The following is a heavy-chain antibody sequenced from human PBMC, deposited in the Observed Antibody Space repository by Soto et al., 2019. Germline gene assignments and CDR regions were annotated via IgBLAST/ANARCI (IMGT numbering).Heavy chain of an antibody. J-gene: IGHJ3*02. Sequence: QVQLVESGGGVVQPGRSLRLSCAASEFTFSSYAMHWVRQPPGKGLEWVAVISYHGSEKHYADSVKGRFSISRDNSKNTLYLQMNSLRVEDTAVYYCARLRDAFDIWGQGTMVTVSS. CDR2: ISYHGSEK. CDR3: ARLRDAFDI. CDR1: EFTFSSYA. D-gene: IGHD3-16*01. V-gene: IGHV3-30-3*01.